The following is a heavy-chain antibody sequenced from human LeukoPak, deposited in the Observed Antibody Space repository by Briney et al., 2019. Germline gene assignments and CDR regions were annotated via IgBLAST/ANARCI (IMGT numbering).Heavy chain of an antibody. J-gene: IGHJ4*02. CDR2: INGNGAST. CDR1: VFSFNDHA. CDR3: AKDQTYSYYYLDS. Sequence: GGSLRLSCAASVFSFNDHALSWVRQAPGKGLEWVSGINGNGASTYYSDSVKGRFTISRDNSKNTVYLRMSSLRADDTATYYCAKDQTYSYYYLDSWGQGALVTVSS. D-gene: IGHD5-18*01. V-gene: IGHV3-23*01.